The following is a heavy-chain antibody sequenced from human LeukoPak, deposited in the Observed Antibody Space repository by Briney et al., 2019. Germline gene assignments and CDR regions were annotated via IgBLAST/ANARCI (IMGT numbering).Heavy chain of an antibody. CDR2: ISAYNGNT. CDR3: ARVRLGNSSPYYYGMDV. D-gene: IGHD6-13*01. V-gene: IGHV1-18*04. Sequence: EASVKVSCKASGYTFTSYGISWVRQAPGQGLEWMGWISAYNGNTNYAQKLQGRVTMTTDTSTSTAYTELRSLRSDDTAVYYCARVRLGNSSPYYYGMDVWGKGTTVTVSS. CDR1: GYTFTSYG. J-gene: IGHJ6*04.